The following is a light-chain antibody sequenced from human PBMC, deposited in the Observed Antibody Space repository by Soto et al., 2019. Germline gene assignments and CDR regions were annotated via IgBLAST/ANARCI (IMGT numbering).Light chain of an antibody. CDR3: SSFAATHILI. Sequence: HSVLTQPASVSGSPGQSITISCTGTSNDVGRYNLVSWYQQHPGEDPKVIIYEGSKRPSGVSDRFSGSKSGNTASLTISGLQPDDEAIYFCSSFAATHILIFGAGTKVTVL. V-gene: IGLV2-23*01. J-gene: IGLJ2*01. CDR1: SNDVGRYNL. CDR2: EGS.